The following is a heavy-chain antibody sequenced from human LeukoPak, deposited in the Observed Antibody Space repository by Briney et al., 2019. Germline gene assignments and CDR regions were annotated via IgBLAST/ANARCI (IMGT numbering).Heavy chain of an antibody. J-gene: IGHJ6*02. CDR3: AGQTAAAGTAGDYYYGMDV. CDR2: INHSGST. V-gene: IGHV4-34*01. D-gene: IGHD6-13*01. CDR1: GGSFSGYY. Sequence: SETLSLTCAVYGGSFSGYYWSWIRQPPGKGLEWIGEINHSGSTNYNPSLKSRVTISVDTSKNQFSLKLSSVTAADTAVYYCAGQTAAAGTAGDYYYGMDVWGQGTTVTVSS.